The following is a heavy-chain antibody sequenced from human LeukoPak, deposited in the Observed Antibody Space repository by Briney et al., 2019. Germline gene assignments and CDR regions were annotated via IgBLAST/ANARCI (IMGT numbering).Heavy chain of an antibody. CDR1: GFSFSSYW. Sequence: GGSLRLSCAASGFSFSSYWMTWVRQAPGKGLEWVANINQGVSELYYADSVKGRFTISRDNAKNSLYLQMNSLSAEDTAVYYCARDNTPAVDYWGQGTLVSVSS. J-gene: IGHJ4*02. CDR2: INQGVSEL. V-gene: IGHV3-7*01. CDR3: ARDNTPAVDY. D-gene: IGHD2-2*01.